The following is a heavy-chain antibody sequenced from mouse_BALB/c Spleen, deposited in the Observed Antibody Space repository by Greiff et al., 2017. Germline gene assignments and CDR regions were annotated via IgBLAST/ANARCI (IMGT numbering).Heavy chain of an antibody. V-gene: IGHV14-3*02. D-gene: IGHD1-1*01. CDR3: ARRSYYYGSSYWYFDV. CDR2: IDPANGNT. J-gene: IGHJ1*01. CDR1: GFNIKDTY. Sequence: EVQLQQSGAELVKPGASVKLSCTASGFNIKDTYMHWVKQRPEQGVEWIGRIDPANGNTKYDPKFQGKATITADTSSNTAYLQLSSLTSEDTAVYYCARRSYYYGSSYWYFDVWGAGTTVTVSS.